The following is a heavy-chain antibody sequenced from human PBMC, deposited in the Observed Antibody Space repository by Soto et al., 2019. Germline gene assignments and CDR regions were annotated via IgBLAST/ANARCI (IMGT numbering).Heavy chain of an antibody. D-gene: IGHD4-17*01. CDR3: ARDRGYYGDYFDY. Sequence: ASVKVSCKASGGTFSSYAISWVRQAPGQGLEWMGGIIAYYGTTNYAQKLQGRVTMTADTSTNTAYMELRSLRSDDTAVYYCARDRGYYGDYFDYWGQGTLVTVSS. J-gene: IGHJ4*02. V-gene: IGHV1-18*01. CDR2: IIAYYGTT. CDR1: GGTFSSYA.